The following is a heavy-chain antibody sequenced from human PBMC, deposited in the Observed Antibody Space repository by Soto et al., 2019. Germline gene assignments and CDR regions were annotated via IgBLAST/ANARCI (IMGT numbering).Heavy chain of an antibody. J-gene: IGHJ4*01. CDR2: ISAYNGNT. V-gene: IGHV1-18*01. CDR3: ARDLTPARASYFDY. CDR1: GYTFTSYG. Sequence: ASVKVSCKASGYTFTSYGISWVRQAPGQGLEWMGWISAYNGNTNYPQKLQGRVTMTTDTSTSTAYMELRSLRSDDTAVHYCARDLTPARASYFDYWGHGTLVTVSS. D-gene: IGHD6-25*01.